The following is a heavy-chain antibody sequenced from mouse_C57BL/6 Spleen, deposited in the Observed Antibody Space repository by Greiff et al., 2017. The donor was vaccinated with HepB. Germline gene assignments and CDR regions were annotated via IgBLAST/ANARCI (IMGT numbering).Heavy chain of an antibody. V-gene: IGHV1-5*01. J-gene: IGHJ2*01. Sequence: EVQLQQSGTVLARPGASVKMSCKTSGYTFTSYWMHWVKQRPGQGLEWIGAIYPGNSDTSYNQKFKGKAKLTAVTSASTAYMELSSLTNEDSAVYYCTRWVVTTCFFDYWGQGTTLTVSS. D-gene: IGHD2-2*01. CDR2: IYPGNSDT. CDR3: TRWVVTTCFFDY. CDR1: GYTFTSYW.